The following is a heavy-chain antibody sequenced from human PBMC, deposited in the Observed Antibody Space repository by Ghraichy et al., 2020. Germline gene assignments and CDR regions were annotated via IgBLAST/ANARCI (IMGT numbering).Heavy chain of an antibody. CDR1: GFTFSSYW. Sequence: LPCAASGFTFSSYWMSWVRQAPGKGLEWVANIKQDGSEKYYVDSVKGRFTISRDNAKNSLYLQMNSLRAEDTAVYYCATAGDIVVVVAAMGYFDYWGQGTLVTVSS. V-gene: IGHV3-7*03. CDR3: ATAGDIVVVVAAMGYFDY. J-gene: IGHJ4*02. CDR2: IKQDGSEK. D-gene: IGHD2-15*01.